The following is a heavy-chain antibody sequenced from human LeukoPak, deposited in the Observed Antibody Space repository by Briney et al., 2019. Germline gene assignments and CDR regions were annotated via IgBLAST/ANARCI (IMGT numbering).Heavy chain of an antibody. J-gene: IGHJ4*02. V-gene: IGHV3-7*01. CDR1: GFSFSYFW. D-gene: IGHD3-10*01. Sequence: PGGSLRLSCTASGFSFSYFWMNWVRQAPGKGLEWVANIKLDGSETYYVDSVKGRFTISRDNAKNSLFLQMNSLRAEDTAVYYCARRGVRGENPYYFDYWGQGTLVTVSS. CDR2: IKLDGSET. CDR3: ARRGVRGENPYYFDY.